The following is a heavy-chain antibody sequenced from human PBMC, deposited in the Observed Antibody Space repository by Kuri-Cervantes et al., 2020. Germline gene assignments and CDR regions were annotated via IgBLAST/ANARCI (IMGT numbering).Heavy chain of an antibody. V-gene: IGHV4-39*07. CDR1: GGSISSGDYY. CDR3: AATIVGATAGFDY. CDR2: IYHSGST. J-gene: IGHJ4*02. Sequence: SETLSLTCTVSGGSISSGDYYWGWIRQPPGKGLEWSGSIYHSGSTYYNPSLKSRVTISVDTSKNQFSLKLSSVTAADTAVYYCAATIVGATAGFDYWGQGTLVTVSS. D-gene: IGHD1-26*01.